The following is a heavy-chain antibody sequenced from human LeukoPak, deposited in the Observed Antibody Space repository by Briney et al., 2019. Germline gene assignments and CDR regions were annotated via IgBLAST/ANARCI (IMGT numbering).Heavy chain of an antibody. CDR2: IIPMYGTT. V-gene: IGHV1-69*06. D-gene: IGHD4-23*01. CDR3: ASGTHNYRGPNFFFDY. J-gene: IGHJ4*02. Sequence: SVKVSCKASGGTFNSYAISWVRQAPGQGLEWMGRIIPMYGTTNYAQRFQGRVTISADKSTSTAYMELSSLTSEDTAVYYCASGTHNYRGPNFFFDYWGQGTLVTVSS. CDR1: GGTFNSYA.